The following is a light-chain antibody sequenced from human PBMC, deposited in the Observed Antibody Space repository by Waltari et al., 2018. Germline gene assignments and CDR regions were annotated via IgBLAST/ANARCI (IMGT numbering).Light chain of an antibody. CDR3: QHYLRLPVT. V-gene: IGKV3-20*01. Sequence: EIVLTQSPGTLSLSPGESATLSCRTSQSVTRALAWYQQKPGQAPRLLIYGASTRAPGIPDRFSGSGSGTDFSLTISSLEPEDFAVYYCQHYLRLPVTFGQGTKVEVK. CDR2: GAS. CDR1: QSVTRA. J-gene: IGKJ1*01.